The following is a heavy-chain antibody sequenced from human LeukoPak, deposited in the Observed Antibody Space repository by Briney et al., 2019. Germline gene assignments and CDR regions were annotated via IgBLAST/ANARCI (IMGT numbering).Heavy chain of an antibody. CDR2: INQTGST. J-gene: IGHJ6*03. CDR3: ARGVAARPFYFYYYMDV. Sequence: PSETLSLTCAVYGGSFSGYYWNWIRQPPGKGLEWIGEINQTGSTNYNPSLKSRVTISIDTSKNQFSLRLSSVTAADTAVYYCARGVAARPFYFYYYMDVWDTGATVAVSS. CDR1: GGSFSGYY. D-gene: IGHD6-6*01. V-gene: IGHV4-34*01.